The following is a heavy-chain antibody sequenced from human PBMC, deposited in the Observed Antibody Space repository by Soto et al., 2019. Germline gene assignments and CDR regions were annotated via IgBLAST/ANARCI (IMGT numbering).Heavy chain of an antibody. CDR2: INNSGST. D-gene: IGHD1-26*01. Sequence: SETLSLTCIVSGGSISNYHWSWIRQPPGKGLEWIGYINNSGSTNYNPSLTSRVTISVDTSNNQISLKVTSVTAADTPVYYCAATTRYWGQGTLVTVS. V-gene: IGHV4-59*01. J-gene: IGHJ4*02. CDR1: GGSISNYH. CDR3: AATTRY.